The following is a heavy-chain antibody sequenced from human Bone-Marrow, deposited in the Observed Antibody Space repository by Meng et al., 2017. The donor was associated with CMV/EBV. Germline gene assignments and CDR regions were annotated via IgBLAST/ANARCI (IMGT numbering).Heavy chain of an antibody. V-gene: IGHV4-59*01. CDR1: GGSISSYY. CDR2: IYYSGST. Sequence: SETLSLTCTVSGGSISSYYWSWIRQPPGKGLEWIGYIYYSGSTNYNPSLKSRVTISVDTSKNQFSLKLSSVTAADTAVYYCARDPGGEAWFDPWGQGTLVTVYS. D-gene: IGHD3-10*01. CDR3: ARDPGGEAWFDP. J-gene: IGHJ5*02.